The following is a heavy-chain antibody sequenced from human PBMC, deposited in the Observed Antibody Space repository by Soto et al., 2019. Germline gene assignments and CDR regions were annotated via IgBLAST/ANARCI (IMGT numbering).Heavy chain of an antibody. D-gene: IGHD3-3*01. Sequence: QVQLVQSGAEVKKPGSSVKVSCEASGGTFSTYAVSWVRQAPGQGLEWMGGIIPFFDLANYAQNFQGRVTITADEPTGTAYMELSSLRSEDTAVYYCAREARNYDFWSGYYSPDLIDYWGQGTLVTVSS. J-gene: IGHJ4*02. V-gene: IGHV1-69*01. CDR2: IIPFFDLA. CDR1: GGTFSTYA. CDR3: AREARNYDFWSGYYSPDLIDY.